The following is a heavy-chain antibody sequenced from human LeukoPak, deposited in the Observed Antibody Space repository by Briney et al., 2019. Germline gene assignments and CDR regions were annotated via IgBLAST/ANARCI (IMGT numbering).Heavy chain of an antibody. CDR2: INPNSGGT. V-gene: IGHV1-2*06. CDR1: GYTFTGYY. Sequence: ASVKVSCKASGYTFTGYYMHWVRQAPGQGLEWMGRINPNSGGTNYAQKFQGRVTMTRDTSISTAYMELSRLRSDDTAVYYCARDVLGSSWSPFDYWGRGTLVTVSS. J-gene: IGHJ4*02. D-gene: IGHD6-13*01. CDR3: ARDVLGSSWSPFDY.